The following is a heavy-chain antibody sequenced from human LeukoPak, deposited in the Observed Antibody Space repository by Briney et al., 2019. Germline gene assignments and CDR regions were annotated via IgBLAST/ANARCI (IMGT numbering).Heavy chain of an antibody. V-gene: IGHV3-48*04. CDR2: INSNGAVI. Sequence: GGSLRLSCAASGFSFSDYGMSWVRRAPGKGLEWLSHINSNGAVISYADSVKGRFTISRDNAKNSLYLQLNSLSAEDTAVYHCARWDAYCNGGNCYFGGFAFDIWGQGTVVTVSS. CDR3: ARWDAYCNGGNCYFGGFAFDI. D-gene: IGHD2-15*01. CDR1: GFSFSDYG. J-gene: IGHJ3*02.